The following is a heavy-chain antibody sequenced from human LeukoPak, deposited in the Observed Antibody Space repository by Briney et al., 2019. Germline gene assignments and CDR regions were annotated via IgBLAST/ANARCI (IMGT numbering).Heavy chain of an antibody. Sequence: SETLSLTCAVSGYSISSGYYWGWIRQPPGKGLEWIGSIYHSGSTYYNPSLKSRVTISVDTSKYQFSLKLSSVTAADTAVYYCATEKLKRSPLDYWGQGTLVTVSS. CDR1: GYSISSGYY. D-gene: IGHD1-1*01. J-gene: IGHJ4*02. CDR3: ATEKLKRSPLDY. V-gene: IGHV4-38-2*02. CDR2: IYHSGST.